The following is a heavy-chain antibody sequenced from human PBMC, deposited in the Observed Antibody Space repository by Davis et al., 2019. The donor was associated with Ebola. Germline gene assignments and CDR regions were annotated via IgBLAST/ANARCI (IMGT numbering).Heavy chain of an antibody. D-gene: IGHD3-3*01. V-gene: IGHV1-18*04. Sequence: ASVPVSCQASGYTFNSYGISWVRQAPGQRLEWMGWISAYTGNTNYAQKLQGRVTMTTDTSTSPAYMELRSLRSDDTAVYYCARAPITIFGVLKGDWFDPWGQGSLVTFSS. CDR2: ISAYTGNT. CDR1: GYTFNSYG. J-gene: IGHJ5*02. CDR3: ARAPITIFGVLKGDWFDP.